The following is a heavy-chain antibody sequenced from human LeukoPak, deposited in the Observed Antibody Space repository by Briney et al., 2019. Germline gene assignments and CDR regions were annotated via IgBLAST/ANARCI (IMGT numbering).Heavy chain of an antibody. V-gene: IGHV3-53*01. CDR1: GFTFSNAW. CDR3: VRDPGGPYDY. Sequence: GGSLRLSCAASGFTFSNAWMSWVRQAPGKGLEWVSIIYSGGPTYYADSVKGRFTISRDNSKNTLYLQMNSLRAEDTAVYYCVRDPGGPYDYWGQGTLVTVSS. D-gene: IGHD1-26*01. CDR2: IYSGGPT. J-gene: IGHJ4*02.